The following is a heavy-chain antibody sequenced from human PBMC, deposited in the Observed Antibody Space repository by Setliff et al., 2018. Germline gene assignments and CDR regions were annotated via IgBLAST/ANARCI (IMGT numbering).Heavy chain of an antibody. Sequence: PGGSLRLSCAGSGFTFSSHSMNWVRQAPGKGLEWVGRTRHKARSYTTEYAASVKGRFTISRDDSKSIAYLQMNSLKTEDTAVYYCTAKERGYGGQGTLVTVSS. J-gene: IGHJ4*02. V-gene: IGHV3-72*01. CDR2: TRHKARSYTT. CDR3: TAKERGY. CDR1: GFTFSSHS.